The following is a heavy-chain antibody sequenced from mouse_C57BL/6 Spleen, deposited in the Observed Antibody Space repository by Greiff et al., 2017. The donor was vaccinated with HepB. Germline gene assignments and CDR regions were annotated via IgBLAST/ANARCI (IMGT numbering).Heavy chain of an antibody. CDR2: IYPGDGDT. Sequence: QVQLQQSGPELVKPGASVKISCKASGYAFSSSWMNWVKQRLGKGLEWIGRIYPGDGDTNYNGKFKGKATLTADKSSSTAYMQLSSLTSEDSAVYFCARWLLRFYAMDYWGQGTSVTVSS. V-gene: IGHV1-82*01. J-gene: IGHJ4*01. D-gene: IGHD2-3*01. CDR3: ARWLLRFYAMDY. CDR1: GYAFSSSW.